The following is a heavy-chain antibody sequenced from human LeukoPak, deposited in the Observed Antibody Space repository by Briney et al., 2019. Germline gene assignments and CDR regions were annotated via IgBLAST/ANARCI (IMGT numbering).Heavy chain of an antibody. V-gene: IGHV3-23*03. CDR2: IYSGGGST. CDR1: GFTGSSKY. Sequence: GGSLRLSCAASGFTGSSKYMSWVRQAPGKGLEWVSVIYSGGGSTYYADSVKGRFTISRDNSKNTLYLQMNSLRAEDTAVYYCAKDLGYSGSSYFDYWGQGTLVTVSS. D-gene: IGHD1-26*01. J-gene: IGHJ4*02. CDR3: AKDLGYSGSSYFDY.